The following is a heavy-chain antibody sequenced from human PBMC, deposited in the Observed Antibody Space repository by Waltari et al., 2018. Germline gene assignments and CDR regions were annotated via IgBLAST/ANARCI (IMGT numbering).Heavy chain of an antibody. D-gene: IGHD2-15*01. Sequence: QVQLQESGPGLVKPSETLSLTCAVSGYSISSGYYWGWIRQPPGKGLEWIGSIYHSGSTYYNPSLKSRVTISVDTSKNQFSLKLSSVTAADTAVYYCARFLVAARRLDAGDYWGQGTLVTVSS. CDR1: GYSISSGYY. CDR3: ARFLVAARRLDAGDY. V-gene: IGHV4-38-2*01. J-gene: IGHJ4*02. CDR2: IYHSGST.